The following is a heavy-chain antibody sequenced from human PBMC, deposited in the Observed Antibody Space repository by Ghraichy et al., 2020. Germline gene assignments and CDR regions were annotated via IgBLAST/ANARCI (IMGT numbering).Heavy chain of an antibody. CDR3: ARGYGSGRNWFDP. V-gene: IGHV3-48*01. Sequence: GGSLRLSCAASEFIFSTYNMNWVRQAPGRGLEWVSYISSSSTIHYADSVKGRFTISRDNAKNSLYLQMNSLRAEDTAVYYCARGYGSGRNWFDPWGQGTLVTVSS. J-gene: IGHJ5*02. CDR1: EFIFSTYN. D-gene: IGHD3-10*01. CDR2: ISSSSTI.